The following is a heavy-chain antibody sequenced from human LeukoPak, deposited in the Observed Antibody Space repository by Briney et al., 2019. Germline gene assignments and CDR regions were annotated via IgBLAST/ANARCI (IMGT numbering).Heavy chain of an antibody. D-gene: IGHD1-26*01. CDR2: INPNSGGT. J-gene: IGHJ4*02. CDR1: GYTFTGYY. CDR3: ARVGEWELSIDY. Sequence: ASVKVSCKASGYTFTGYYMHWVRQAPGQGLEWMGWINPNSGGTNYAQKFQGRVTITRDTSASTAYMELSSLRSEDTAVYYCARVGEWELSIDYWGQGTLVTVSS. V-gene: IGHV1-2*02.